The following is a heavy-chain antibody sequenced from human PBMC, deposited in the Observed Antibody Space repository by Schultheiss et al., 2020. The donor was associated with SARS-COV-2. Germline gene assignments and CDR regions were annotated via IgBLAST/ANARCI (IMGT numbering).Heavy chain of an antibody. CDR2: ISYDGSNK. D-gene: IGHD1-26*01. CDR3: ARDGGSGTPGVYFDL. J-gene: IGHJ2*01. Sequence: GGSLRLSCAASGFTFSSYAMHWVRQAPGKGLEWVAVISYDGSNKYYADSVKGRFTISRDNAKNTLYLQMDSLSTEDTAVFYCARDGGSGTPGVYFDLWGRGTLVTVSS. CDR1: GFTFSSYA. V-gene: IGHV3-30*01.